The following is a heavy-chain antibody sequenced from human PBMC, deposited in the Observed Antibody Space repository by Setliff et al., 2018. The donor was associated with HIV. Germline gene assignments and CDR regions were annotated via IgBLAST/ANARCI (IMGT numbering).Heavy chain of an antibody. Sequence: ASVKVSCKASGYIFTNYVIHWVRQAPGQGLEWMGWISAYNGNTNYAQKFQGRVSMTIDTSTSTAYMGLRSLRPDDTAVYFCARDPSSGIYYDSSGQYFQNWGQGTLVTVSS. CDR1: GYIFTNYV. CDR3: ARDPSSGIYYDSSGQYFQN. CDR2: ISAYNGNT. V-gene: IGHV1-18*01. D-gene: IGHD3-22*01. J-gene: IGHJ1*01.